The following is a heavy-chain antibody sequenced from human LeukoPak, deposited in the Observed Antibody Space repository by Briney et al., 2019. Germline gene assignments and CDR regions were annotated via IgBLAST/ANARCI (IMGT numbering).Heavy chain of an antibody. CDR3: ARDPYDFWSGYYEKYFDY. J-gene: IGHJ4*02. CDR2: IKQDGSEK. V-gene: IGHV3-7*01. D-gene: IGHD3-3*01. CDR1: GFTFRRYW. Sequence: GGSLRLSCAASGFTFRRYWMSWVRQAPGKGLEWVANIKQDGSEKYYVDSVKGRFTISRDNDKNSLHLQMNSLRAEDTAVYYCARDPYDFWSGYYEKYFDYWGQGALVTVSS.